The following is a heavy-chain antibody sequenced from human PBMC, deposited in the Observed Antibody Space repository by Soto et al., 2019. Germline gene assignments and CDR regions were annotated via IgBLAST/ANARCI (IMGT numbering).Heavy chain of an antibody. CDR3: AREGSFYYCSGSYYRGFYYDYGMDV. J-gene: IGHJ6*02. Sequence: EVQLVESGGGLVKPGGSLRLSCAASGFTFSSYSMNWVRQAPGKGLEWVSSISSSSSYIYYADSVKGRFTISRDNGKNSLYLQMNSLRAEDTAVYYCAREGSFYYCSGSYYRGFYYDYGMDVWGQGTTVTVSS. CDR2: ISSSSSYI. V-gene: IGHV3-21*01. D-gene: IGHD3-10*01. CDR1: GFTFSSYS.